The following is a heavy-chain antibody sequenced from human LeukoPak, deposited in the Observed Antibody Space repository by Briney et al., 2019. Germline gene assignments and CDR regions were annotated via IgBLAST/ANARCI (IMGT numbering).Heavy chain of an antibody. CDR2: IYPGDSDT. D-gene: IGHD3-10*01. J-gene: IGHJ4*02. CDR1: GYSFTSSW. CDR3: ARQTTNFYGSGSYVY. Sequence: GESLKISCQGSGYSFTSSWIGWVRQMPGKGLEWMGIIYPGDSDTRYNPSFQGRVIISADKSITTAYLQWSSLKASDTAIYYCARQTTNFYGSGSYVYWGQGTLVTVSS. V-gene: IGHV5-51*01.